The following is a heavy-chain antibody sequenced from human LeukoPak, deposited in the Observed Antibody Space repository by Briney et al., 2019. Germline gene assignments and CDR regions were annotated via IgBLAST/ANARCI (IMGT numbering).Heavy chain of an antibody. J-gene: IGHJ3*02. V-gene: IGHV3-48*01. CDR3: ARAKRNGFDI. Sequence: GGSLRLSCEASGFTFSNYSMNWVRQAPGKGLEWVSYIRSSSTIYYADSVKGRFTISRDNAKNSLYLQMNSLRAEDAAVYYCARAKRNGFDIWGQGTMVTVSS. CDR1: GFTFSNYS. CDR2: IRSSSTI.